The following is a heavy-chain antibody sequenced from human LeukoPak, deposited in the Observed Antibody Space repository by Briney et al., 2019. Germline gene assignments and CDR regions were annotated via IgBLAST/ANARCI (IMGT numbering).Heavy chain of an antibody. CDR2: ISGSGGST. J-gene: IGHJ4*02. D-gene: IGHD2-21*01. CDR1: GLTISSYA. CDR3: AKAPFPVHTFDY. V-gene: IGHV3-23*01. Sequence: GGSLRLSCAASGLTISSYAMSWVRQAPGKRLEWVSAISGSGGSTYYADSVKGRFTISRDNSKNTLYLQMNSLRAEDTAVYYCAKAPFPVHTFDYWGQGTLVTVSS.